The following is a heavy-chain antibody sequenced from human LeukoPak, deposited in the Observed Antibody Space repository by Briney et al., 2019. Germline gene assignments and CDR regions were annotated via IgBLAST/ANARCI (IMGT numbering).Heavy chain of an antibody. J-gene: IGHJ4*02. V-gene: IGHV3-30*03. CDR3: ATDSRYCSGGSCYSGTFDY. Sequence: GGSLRLSCAATGFTFSSYGMHWVRQAPGKGLEWVAVISYDGSNKYYADSVKGRFTISRDNSKNTLYLQMNSLRAEDTAVYYCATDSRYCSGGSCYSGTFDYWGQGTLVTVSS. D-gene: IGHD2-15*01. CDR1: GFTFSSYG. CDR2: ISYDGSNK.